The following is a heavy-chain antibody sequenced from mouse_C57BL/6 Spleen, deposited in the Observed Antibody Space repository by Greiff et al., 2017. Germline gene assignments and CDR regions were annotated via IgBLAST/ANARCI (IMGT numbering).Heavy chain of an antibody. D-gene: IGHD1-1*02. CDR1: GYTFTSYW. V-gene: IGHV1-61*01. J-gene: IGHJ4*01. CDR2: IYPYDSET. Sequence: VQLQQPGAELVRPGSSVKLSCKASGYTFTSYWMDWVKQSPGQGLEWIGNIYPYDSETHYNQKFKDKVTLTVDKSSSTAYMQLSSLTSEDSAVYYCARSELVYYYSMDYWGQGTSVTVSS. CDR3: ARSELVYYYSMDY.